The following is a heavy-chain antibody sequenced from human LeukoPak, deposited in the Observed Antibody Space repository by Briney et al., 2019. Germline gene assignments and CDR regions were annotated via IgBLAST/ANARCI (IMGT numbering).Heavy chain of an antibody. V-gene: IGHV4-39*01. Sequence: SETLSLTCTVSGGSISSSSYYWGWIRRPPGKGLEWIGSIYYGGSTYYNPSLKSRVTISVDTSKNQFSLKLSSVTAADTAVYYCARHFSSSGYYFAGSTYSDYWGRGTLVTVSS. CDR3: ARHFSSSGYYFAGSTYSDY. CDR1: GGSISSSSYY. CDR2: IYYGGST. D-gene: IGHD3-3*01. J-gene: IGHJ4*02.